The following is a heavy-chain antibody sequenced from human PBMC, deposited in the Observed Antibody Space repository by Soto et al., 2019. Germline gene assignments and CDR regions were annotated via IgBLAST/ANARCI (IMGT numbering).Heavy chain of an antibody. Sequence: PGGSLRLSCISSGFTFGDYAMSWLRQGPGKGLEWVGFIRSRAYGVTTDYATSVKGRFTISRDDSKGIAYLQMNSLKTEDTAVYFCARVDCTSSSCSNLLDYWGQGALVTVSS. CDR2: IRSRAYGVTT. CDR3: ARVDCTSSSCSNLLDY. V-gene: IGHV3-49*03. D-gene: IGHD2-2*01. J-gene: IGHJ4*02. CDR1: GFTFGDYA.